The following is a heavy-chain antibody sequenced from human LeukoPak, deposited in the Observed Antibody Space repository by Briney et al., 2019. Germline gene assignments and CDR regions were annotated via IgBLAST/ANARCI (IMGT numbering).Heavy chain of an antibody. Sequence: GGSLRLSCVASGFTFSSYSMNWVRQAPGKGLEWVSYISSSSHTIYYADSVKGRFTISRDNAKNSLYLQMNSLRVEDTAVYYCARDRPGNTAIDYWGQGTLVTVSS. J-gene: IGHJ4*02. CDR3: ARDRPGNTAIDY. V-gene: IGHV3-48*01. CDR1: GFTFSSYS. CDR2: ISSSSHTI. D-gene: IGHD5-18*01.